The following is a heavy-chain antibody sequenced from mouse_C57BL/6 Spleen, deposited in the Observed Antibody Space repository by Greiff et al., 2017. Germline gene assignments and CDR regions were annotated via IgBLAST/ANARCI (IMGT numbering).Heavy chain of an antibody. V-gene: IGHV1-80*01. Sequence: VQLQQPGAELVRPGTSVKLSCKASGYTFTSYWMHWVKQRPGKGLEWIGQIYPGDGDTNYNGKFKGKATLTADKSSSTAYMQLSSLTSEDSAVYFCARYGYGLDYWGQGTSVTVSS. J-gene: IGHJ4*01. CDR3: ARYGYGLDY. CDR2: IYPGDGDT. CDR1: GYTFTSYW. D-gene: IGHD2-2*01.